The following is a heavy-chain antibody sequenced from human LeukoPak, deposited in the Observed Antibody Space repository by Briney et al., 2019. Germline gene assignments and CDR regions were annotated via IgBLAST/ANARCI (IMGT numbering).Heavy chain of an antibody. Sequence: SVKVSCKASGGTFSSYAISWVRQAPGQGLEWMGGIIPIFGTANYAQKFQGRVTITTDESTSTAYMELSSLRSEDTAVYYCARDRGCSSTSCLNWFDPWGQGTLVTVSS. J-gene: IGHJ5*02. V-gene: IGHV1-69*05. CDR2: IIPIFGTA. CDR1: GGTFSSYA. D-gene: IGHD2-2*01. CDR3: ARDRGCSSTSCLNWFDP.